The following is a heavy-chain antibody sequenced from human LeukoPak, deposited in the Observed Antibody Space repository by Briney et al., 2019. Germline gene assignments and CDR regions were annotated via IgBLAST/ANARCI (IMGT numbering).Heavy chain of an antibody. CDR2: IFASGST. CDR3: VRGWAPRGEKSSFAS. J-gene: IGHJ4*02. Sequence: PSETLSLTCTVSGASINSDYWTWVRQVAGKGLEWIGRIFASGSTNYNPYLRSRITMSVDTSKNQFSLDSSSVTAADTGVYYCVRGWAPRGEKSSFASWGQGTLVTVSS. CDR1: GASINSDY. D-gene: IGHD3-10*01. V-gene: IGHV4-4*07.